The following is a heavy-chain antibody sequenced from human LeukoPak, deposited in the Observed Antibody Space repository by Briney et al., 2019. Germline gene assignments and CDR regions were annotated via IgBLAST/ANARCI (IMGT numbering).Heavy chain of an antibody. J-gene: IGHJ4*02. CDR2: ISSDGSSK. CDR1: GFVFSAYG. D-gene: IGHD2-15*01. CDR3: AKDGDCGGGGCFPNNFNY. Sequence: GGSLRLSCAASGFVFSAYGMHWVRPAPGKGLEWVAVISSDGSSKNYADSVKGRFSMSRDNSKNTLYLQMNSLRIEDTAVYYCAKDGDCGGGGCFPNNFNYWGQGTLVTVSS. V-gene: IGHV3-30*18.